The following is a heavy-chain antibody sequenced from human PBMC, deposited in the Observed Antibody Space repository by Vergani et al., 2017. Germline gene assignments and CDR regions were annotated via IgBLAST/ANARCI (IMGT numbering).Heavy chain of an antibody. CDR3: AKRRLTPECSGVSCHAEYFQH. J-gene: IGHJ1*01. D-gene: IGHD2-15*01. CDR2: IIPIFGTA. V-gene: IGHV1-69*12. Sequence: QVQLVQSGAEVKKPGSSVKVSCKASGGTFSSYAISWVRQAPGQGLEWMGGIIPIFGTANYAQKFQGRVTITADESTSTAYMELSSLRSEDTAVYYCAKRRLTPECSGVSCHAEYFQHWGQGTLVTVSS. CDR1: GGTFSSYA.